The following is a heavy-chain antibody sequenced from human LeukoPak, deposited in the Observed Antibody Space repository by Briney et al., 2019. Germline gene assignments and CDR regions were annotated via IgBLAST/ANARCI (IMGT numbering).Heavy chain of an antibody. CDR2: ISGGGIAT. D-gene: IGHD2-21*02. Sequence: PGGSLRLSCAASGFTFYNYGMSWVRQAPGKGLEWVASISGGGIATYHADSVKGRFTISRDNSKNTLYLQMNSLRVEDTAIYYCTTQRVVTAAIDSWGQGTLVTVSS. J-gene: IGHJ4*02. CDR1: GFTFYNYG. CDR3: TTQRVVTAAIDS. V-gene: IGHV3-23*01.